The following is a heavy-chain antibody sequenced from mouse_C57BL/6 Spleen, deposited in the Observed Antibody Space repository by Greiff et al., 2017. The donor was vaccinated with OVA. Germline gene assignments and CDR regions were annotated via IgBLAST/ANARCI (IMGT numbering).Heavy chain of an antibody. CDR1: GYTFTDYN. V-gene: IGHV1-22*01. Sequence: DVQLQESGPELVKPGASVKMSCKASGYTFTDYNMHWVKQSHGKSLEWIGYINPNNGGTSYNQKFKGKATLTVNKSSSTAYMELRSLTSEDSAVYYCAKLSGGYFDVWGTGTTVTVSS. J-gene: IGHJ1*03. CDR3: AKLSGGYFDV. CDR2: INPNNGGT.